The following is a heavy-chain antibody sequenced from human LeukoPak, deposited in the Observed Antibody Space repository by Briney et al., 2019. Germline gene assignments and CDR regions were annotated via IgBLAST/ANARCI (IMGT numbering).Heavy chain of an antibody. CDR1: GGSISSDF. Sequence: SETLSLTCTVSGGSISSDFWSWIRQPPGKGPEWIGYISYSGITNYNPSLKSRVTISVDTSRNQFSLRLRSVTAADTAVYFCAGDIAAVNIPGSRLDPWDQGTLVTVSS. CDR3: AGDIAAVNIPGSRLDP. J-gene: IGHJ5*02. D-gene: IGHD6-13*01. V-gene: IGHV4-59*08. CDR2: ISYSGIT.